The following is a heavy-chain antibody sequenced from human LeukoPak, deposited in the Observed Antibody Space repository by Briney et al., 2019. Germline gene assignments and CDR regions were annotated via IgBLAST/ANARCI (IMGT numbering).Heavy chain of an antibody. V-gene: IGHV3-74*01. CDR2: INGDGRNI. J-gene: IGHJ3*02. CDR3: ARYDSSGYYHSREGAFDI. D-gene: IGHD3-22*01. CDR1: GFTFSSYW. Sequence: GGSLRLSCVASGFTFSSYWMHWVRQDPRKGLVWVSRINGDGRNINYADSVRGRFTISRDNAKNTLYPQMNSLRAEDTAVYYCARYDSSGYYHSREGAFDIWGQGTMVTVSS.